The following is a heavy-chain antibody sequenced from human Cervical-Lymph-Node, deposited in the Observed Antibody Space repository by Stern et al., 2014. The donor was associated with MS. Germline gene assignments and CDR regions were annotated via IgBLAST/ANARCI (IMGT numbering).Heavy chain of an antibody. D-gene: IGHD3-22*01. J-gene: IGHJ4*02. CDR2: ISHSGST. CDR3: ARTSYYDVVHFFDS. CDR1: GGSIRSNNW. Sequence: QVQLVESGPGLVKPSGTLSLTCAVSGGSIRSNNWWSWVRQPPGKGLEWIGEISHSGSTNYNPSLKSRVTISVDKSKNHFYLKLSSVTAADTAVYFCARTSYYDVVHFFDSWGQGTLVTVSS. V-gene: IGHV4-4*02.